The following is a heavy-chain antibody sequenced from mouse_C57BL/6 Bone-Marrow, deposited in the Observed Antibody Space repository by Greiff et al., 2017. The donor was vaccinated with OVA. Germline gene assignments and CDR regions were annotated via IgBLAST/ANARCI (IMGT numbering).Heavy chain of an antibody. Sequence: QVQLQQPGAELVMPGASVKLSCKASGYTFTSYWMHWVKQRPGQGLEWIGEIDPSDSYTNYNQKFKGKSTLTVDKSSSTAYMQLSSLTSEDSAVYYCARYEYPYYYSMDYWGQGTSVTVSS. J-gene: IGHJ4*01. CDR1: GYTFTSYW. CDR3: ARYEYPYYYSMDY. V-gene: IGHV1-69*01. D-gene: IGHD5-1*01. CDR2: IDPSDSYT.